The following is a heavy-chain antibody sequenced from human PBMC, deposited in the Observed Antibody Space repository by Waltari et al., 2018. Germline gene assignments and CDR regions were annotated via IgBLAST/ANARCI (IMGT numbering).Heavy chain of an antibody. CDR2: IWYDGSNK. D-gene: IGHD6-19*01. J-gene: IGHJ4*02. CDR3: ARDHSSGWPYYFDY. Sequence: QVQLVESGGGVVQPGRSLRLSCAASGFTFSSYGMHWVRQAPGKGLEWVAVIWYDGSNKYYADSVKGRFTISRDNSKNTLYLQMNSLRAEDTAVYYCARDHSSGWPYYFDYWGQGTLVTVSS. V-gene: IGHV3-33*01. CDR1: GFTFSSYG.